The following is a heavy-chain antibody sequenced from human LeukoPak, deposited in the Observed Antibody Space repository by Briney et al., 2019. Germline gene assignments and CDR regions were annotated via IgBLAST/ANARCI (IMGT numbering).Heavy chain of an antibody. CDR3: ARDGLAYCDGDCYS. CDR2: ISSSGSTI. V-gene: IGHV3-48*03. CDR1: GFTFSSYA. Sequence: GGSLRLSCAASGFTFSSYAMGWVRQAPGKGLEWVSYISSSGSTIYYADSVKGRFTISRDNAKNSLYLQMNSLRAEDTAVYYCARDGLAYCDGDCYSWGQGTLVTVSS. J-gene: IGHJ4*02. D-gene: IGHD2-21*02.